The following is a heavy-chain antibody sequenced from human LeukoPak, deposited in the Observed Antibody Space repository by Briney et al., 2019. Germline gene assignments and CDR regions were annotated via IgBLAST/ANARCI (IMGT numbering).Heavy chain of an antibody. J-gene: IGHJ6*03. V-gene: IGHV1-18*01. Sequence: GASVKVSCKASGGTFSSYAISWVRQAPGQGLEWMGWISAYNGNTNYAQKLQGRVTMTTDTSTSTAYMELRSLRSDDTAVYYCARVLRYFDWFRDSYYYYMDVWGKGTTVTVSS. CDR1: GGTFSSYA. CDR3: ARVLRYFDWFRDSYYYYMDV. CDR2: ISAYNGNT. D-gene: IGHD3-9*01.